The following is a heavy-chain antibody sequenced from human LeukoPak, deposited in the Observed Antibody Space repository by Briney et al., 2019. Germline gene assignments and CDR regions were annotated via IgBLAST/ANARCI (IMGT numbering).Heavy chain of an antibody. CDR3: ARDRSGVSYY. CDR2: ISGSGDYI. J-gene: IGHJ4*02. CDR1: GFSFSTYD. D-gene: IGHD3-10*01. Sequence: PGGSLRLSCAASGFSFSTYDMNWVRQAPGKGLEWVSSISGSGDYIYYADSVKGRFTISRDNAKNSLFLQMDSLRAEDTAVYYCARDRSGVSYYWGQGTPVTVSS. V-gene: IGHV3-21*06.